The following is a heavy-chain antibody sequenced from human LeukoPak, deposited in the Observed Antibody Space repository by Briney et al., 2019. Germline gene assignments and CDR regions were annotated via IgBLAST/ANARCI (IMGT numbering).Heavy chain of an antibody. CDR2: ISGSGYST. D-gene: IGHD6-19*01. CDR1: GFTFNNYA. Sequence: GGSLRLSCAASGFTFNNYAMSWVRQAPGRGLEWVSAISGSGYSTHYADSVKGRFTISRDNSKNTLYLQMNSLRAEDTALYYCARDGRSGWYSDYWGRGTLVTVSS. V-gene: IGHV3-23*01. J-gene: IGHJ4*02. CDR3: ARDGRSGWYSDY.